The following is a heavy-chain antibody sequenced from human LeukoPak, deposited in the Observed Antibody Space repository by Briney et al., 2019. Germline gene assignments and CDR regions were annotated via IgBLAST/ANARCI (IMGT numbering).Heavy chain of an antibody. D-gene: IGHD6-19*01. Sequence: PGVSLRLSCAASGFTFSSYWMHWVRQAPGKGLVWVSRINSDGSSTSYADSVKGRFTISRDNAKNTLYLQMNSLRAEDTAVYYCARASGWVYFDYWGQGTLVTVSS. V-gene: IGHV3-74*01. CDR1: GFTFSSYW. CDR2: INSDGSST. CDR3: ARASGWVYFDY. J-gene: IGHJ4*02.